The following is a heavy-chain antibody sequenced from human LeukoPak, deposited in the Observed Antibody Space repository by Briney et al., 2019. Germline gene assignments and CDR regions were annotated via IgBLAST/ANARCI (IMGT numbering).Heavy chain of an antibody. Sequence: GGSLRLSCAASGFTFSSYGMHWVRQAPGKGLEWVAVIWYDGSNKYYADSVKGRFTISRDNSKNTLYLQMNSLRAEDTAVYYCARDPEWELLYFYYWGQGTLVTVSS. CDR3: ARDPEWELLYFYY. D-gene: IGHD1-26*01. J-gene: IGHJ4*02. V-gene: IGHV3-33*01. CDR2: IWYDGSNK. CDR1: GFTFSSYG.